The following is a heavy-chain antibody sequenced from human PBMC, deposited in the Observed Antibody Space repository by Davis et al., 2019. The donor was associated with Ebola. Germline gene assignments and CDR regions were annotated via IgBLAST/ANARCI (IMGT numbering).Heavy chain of an antibody. D-gene: IGHD6-13*01. Sequence: GGSLRLSCAASGFTFNIFDMHWVRQAPGRGLEWVAFVRSHGSDDHYADSVKGRFTISRDNSKNTLYLQMNSLRPEDTAVYYCARGGYSSSWKRFNWFDPWGQGTLVTVSS. V-gene: IGHV3-30*02. CDR1: GFTFNIFD. J-gene: IGHJ5*02. CDR3: ARGGYSSSWKRFNWFDP. CDR2: VRSHGSDD.